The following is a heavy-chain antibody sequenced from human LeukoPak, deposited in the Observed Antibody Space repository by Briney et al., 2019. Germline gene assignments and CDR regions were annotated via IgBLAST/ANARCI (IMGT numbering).Heavy chain of an antibody. CDR2: ISSSGSTI. D-gene: IGHD1-26*01. Sequence: GGSLRLSCAASGFTFSDYYMSWIRQAPGKGLEWVSYISSSGSTIYYADSMKGRFTISRDNAKNSLYLQMNSLRAEDTALYYCARDGLGLTATGAFDIWGQGTVVTVSS. CDR3: ARDGLGLTATGAFDI. J-gene: IGHJ3*02. CDR1: GFTFSDYY. V-gene: IGHV3-11*04.